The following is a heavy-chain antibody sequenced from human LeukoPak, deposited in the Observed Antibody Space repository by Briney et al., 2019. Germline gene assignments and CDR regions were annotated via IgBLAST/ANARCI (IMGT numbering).Heavy chain of an antibody. CDR3: ARASSLYSYGPW. J-gene: IGHJ4*02. CDR2: ISSSSSYI. Sequence: PGGFLRLSCAASGFTFSSYSMNWVRQAPGKGLEWVSSISSSSSYIYYADSVKGRFTISRDNAKNSLYLQMNSLRAEDTAVYYCARASSLYSYGPWWGQGTLVTVSS. D-gene: IGHD5-18*01. V-gene: IGHV3-21*01. CDR1: GFTFSSYS.